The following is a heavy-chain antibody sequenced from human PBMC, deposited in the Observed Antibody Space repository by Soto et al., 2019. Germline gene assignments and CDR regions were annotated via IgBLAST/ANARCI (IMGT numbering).Heavy chain of an antibody. J-gene: IGHJ2*01. CDR3: ARDFDWHLDA. CDR1: GFTASNFW. Sequence: VESGGGVFQSGGSLRLSCAASGFTASNFWMHWVRQAPGEGLVWVARINGDGSSRTYADSVKGRLTISRDNAKNMGFLDMKSLRGAATAVYYCARDFDWHLDAWGRGTLVTVSS. D-gene: IGHD3-9*01. CDR2: INGDGSSR. V-gene: IGHV3-74*03.